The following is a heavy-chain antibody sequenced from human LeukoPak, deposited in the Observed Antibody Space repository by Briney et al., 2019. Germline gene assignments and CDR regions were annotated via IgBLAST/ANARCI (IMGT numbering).Heavy chain of an antibody. Sequence: PSETLSLTCTVSGVSISSYYWTWIRQPPGRGLEYIGYFYYSGTTNYNPSLKSRVTISVDTSKNQLSLKLRSVTAADTAVYYCASASGGYYQYYMDVWGKGTTVTVAS. D-gene: IGHD2-15*01. V-gene: IGHV4-59*01. CDR2: FYYSGTT. CDR1: GVSISSYY. J-gene: IGHJ6*03. CDR3: ASASGGYYQYYMDV.